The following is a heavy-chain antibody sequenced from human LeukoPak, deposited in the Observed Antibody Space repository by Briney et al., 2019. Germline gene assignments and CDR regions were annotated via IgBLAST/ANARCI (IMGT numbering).Heavy chain of an antibody. Sequence: GGSLRLSCAASGFTFSSYGMSWVRQAPGKGLEWVSAISGSGGSTYYADSVKGRFTISRDNSKSTLYLQMNSLRAEDTAIYYCAKNHDSNGYHTDDAFDLWGQGTMVTVSS. J-gene: IGHJ3*01. V-gene: IGHV3-23*01. D-gene: IGHD3-22*01. CDR1: GFTFSSYG. CDR3: AKNHDSNGYHTDDAFDL. CDR2: ISGSGGST.